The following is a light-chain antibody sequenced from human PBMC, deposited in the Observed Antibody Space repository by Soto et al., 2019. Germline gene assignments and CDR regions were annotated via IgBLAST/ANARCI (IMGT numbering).Light chain of an antibody. Sequence: QSALTQPASVSGSPGQSITISCTGTSSDVGGYSLVSWYQQHPDKAPKLLIYEGSKRPSGISNRFSGSKSGNTASLTISGLQAEDEADYYCCSFAGSSSWVFGGGTKLTVL. J-gene: IGLJ3*02. V-gene: IGLV2-23*01. CDR2: EGS. CDR1: SSDVGGYSL. CDR3: CSFAGSSSWV.